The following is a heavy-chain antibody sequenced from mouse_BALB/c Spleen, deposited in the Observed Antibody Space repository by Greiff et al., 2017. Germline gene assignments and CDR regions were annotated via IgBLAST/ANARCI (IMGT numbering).Heavy chain of an antibody. J-gene: IGHJ1*01. CDR1: GYSITSDYA. Sequence: EVQRVESGPGLVKPSQSLSLTCTVTGYSITSDYAWNWIRQFPGNKLEWMGYISYSGSTSYNPSLKSRISITRDTSKNQFFLQLNSVTTEDTATYYCARADAWSWYFDVWGAGTTVTVSS. CDR3: ARADAWSWYFDV. CDR2: ISYSGST. V-gene: IGHV3-2*02.